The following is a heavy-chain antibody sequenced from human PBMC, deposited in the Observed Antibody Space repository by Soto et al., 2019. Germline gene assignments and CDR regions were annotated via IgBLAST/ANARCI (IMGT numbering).Heavy chain of an antibody. V-gene: IGHV1-3*01. CDR1: GYTFTNYA. J-gene: IGHJ4*02. D-gene: IGHD3-22*01. CDR3: ARDEGYSDSSGYYDY. CDR2: INAGNGNT. Sequence: ASVKVSCKASGYTFTNYAIHWVRQAPGQRLEWMGWINAGNGNTRYSQKFQGRVTITRDTSASTAYMELSSLRSEDTALYYCARDEGYSDSSGYYDYWGQGTLGTVSS.